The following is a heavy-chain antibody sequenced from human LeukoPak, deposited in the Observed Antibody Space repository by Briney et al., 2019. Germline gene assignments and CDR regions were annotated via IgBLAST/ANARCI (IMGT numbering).Heavy chain of an antibody. D-gene: IGHD3-3*01. Sequence: SGGSLRLSCAASGFTFSSYWMHWVRQAPGKGLVWVSRINSDGSSTSYADSVKGRFTISRDNAKNTLYLQMNSLRAEDTAVYYCARDYDFWSGYGYYFDYWGQGTLVTVPS. V-gene: IGHV3-74*01. CDR3: ARDYDFWSGYGYYFDY. CDR1: GFTFSSYW. CDR2: INSDGSST. J-gene: IGHJ4*02.